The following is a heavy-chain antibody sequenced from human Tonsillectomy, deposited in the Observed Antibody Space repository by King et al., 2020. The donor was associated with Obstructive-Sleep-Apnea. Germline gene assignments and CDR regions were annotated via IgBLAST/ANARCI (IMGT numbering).Heavy chain of an antibody. CDR2: IWPSDSET. D-gene: IGHD3-10*01. Sequence: QLVQSGAEVKKPGESLKIYCKGSGYNFITYWVAWVRQMLGKGLEWMGIIWPSDSETTYSPSFQGQVTISADKSISTAYLQWNSLKASDTAIYYCARRDYYGSAIGYWGQGTLVTVSS. CDR3: ARRDYYGSAIGY. V-gene: IGHV5-51*01. J-gene: IGHJ4*02. CDR1: GYNFITYW.